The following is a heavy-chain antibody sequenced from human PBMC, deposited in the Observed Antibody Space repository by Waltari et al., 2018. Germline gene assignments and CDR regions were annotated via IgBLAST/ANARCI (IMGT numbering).Heavy chain of an antibody. Sequence: QVQLQQWGAGLLKISETLSLTCAVYGGSFSGYYCRWIPRPPGKGLEWIGVINHSGSTNYNPSPKIRVTISVDTSKNQFSLKLSSVTAADTSVYYCAREGATVTTLDPCGQGTLVTVSS. V-gene: IGHV4-34*01. J-gene: IGHJ5*02. CDR2: INHSGST. CDR3: AREGATVTTLDP. D-gene: IGHD4-17*01. CDR1: GGSFSGYY.